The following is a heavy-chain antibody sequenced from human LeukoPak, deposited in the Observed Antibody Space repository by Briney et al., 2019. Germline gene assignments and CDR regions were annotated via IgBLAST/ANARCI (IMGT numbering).Heavy chain of an antibody. Sequence: ASVKVSCKASGGTFSSYAISWVRQAPGQGLEWMGGIIPIFGTANYAQKFQGRVTITADESTSAAYMELSSLRSEDTAVYYCARGGSGSYVEFDYWGQGTLVTVSS. CDR3: ARGGSGSYVEFDY. CDR1: GGTFSSYA. V-gene: IGHV1-69*13. D-gene: IGHD1-26*01. J-gene: IGHJ4*02. CDR2: IIPIFGTA.